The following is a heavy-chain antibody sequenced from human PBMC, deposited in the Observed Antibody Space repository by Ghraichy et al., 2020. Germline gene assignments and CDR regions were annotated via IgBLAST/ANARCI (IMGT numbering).Heavy chain of an antibody. CDR2: ISWNSGSI. J-gene: IGHJ3*02. CDR3: AKDIDDSSVNYAFDI. V-gene: IGHV3-9*01. CDR1: GFTFDDYA. D-gene: IGHD3-22*01. Sequence: SLNISCAASGFTFDDYAMHWVRQAPGKGLEWVSGISWNSGSIGYADSVKGRFTISRDNAKNSLYLQMNSLRAEDTALYYCAKDIDDSSVNYAFDIWGQGTMVTVSS.